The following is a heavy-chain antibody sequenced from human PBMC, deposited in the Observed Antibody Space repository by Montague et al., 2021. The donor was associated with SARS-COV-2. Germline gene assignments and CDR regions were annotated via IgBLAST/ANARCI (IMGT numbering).Heavy chain of an antibody. CDR1: GGSITSYY. V-gene: IGHV4-59*01. CDR3: ARTGLGAYDILTGYTVNAFDM. D-gene: IGHD3-9*01. Sequence: SETLSLTCTVSGGSITSYYWTWIQQPPGKGLEWVGRIYYSGSTNYNPSLKSRVTISVDTSKNQFSLKLSSVAAADTAVYYCARTGLGAYDILTGYTVNAFDMWGQGTMVTVSS. CDR2: IYYSGST. J-gene: IGHJ3*02.